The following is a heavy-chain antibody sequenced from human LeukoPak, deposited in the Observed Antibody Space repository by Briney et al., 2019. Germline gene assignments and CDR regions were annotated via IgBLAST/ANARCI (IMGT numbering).Heavy chain of an antibody. CDR1: GYTFTGHY. D-gene: IGHD1-1*01. V-gene: IGHV1-2*02. CDR3: ARDGHPYNWNDFDY. Sequence: AASVKVSCKASGYTFTGHYMHWVRQAPGQGLEWMGWINPNTGGTYYAQRFQGRVTMTRDTSISTAYMELRSLKSDDTAVYYCARDGHPYNWNDFDYWGQGTLVTVSS. CDR2: INPNTGGT. J-gene: IGHJ4*01.